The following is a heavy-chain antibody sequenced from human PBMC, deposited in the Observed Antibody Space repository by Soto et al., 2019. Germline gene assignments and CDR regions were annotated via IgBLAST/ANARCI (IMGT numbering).Heavy chain of an antibody. CDR3: ARGHCPGPSCFREREGWFDP. Sequence: ETRSLTGRVSRASLSTRPYFWSWIRQPTGKGLECIGNIYHRGTTYYTPSLKSRVSISADPSNNEVSMSLRSVTAADTAIYFCARGHCPGPSCFREREGWFDPWGRGSLVIVSS. D-gene: IGHD2-21*01. CDR2: IYHRGTT. J-gene: IGHJ5*02. V-gene: IGHV4-39*02. CDR1: RASLSTRPYF.